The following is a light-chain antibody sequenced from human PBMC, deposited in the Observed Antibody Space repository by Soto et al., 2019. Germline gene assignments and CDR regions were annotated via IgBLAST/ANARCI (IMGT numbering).Light chain of an antibody. Sequence: EIVLTQSPATLSSSPGERATLSCRASQTVGVRLAWYQHKPGQAPRLIIYEASNRAAGIPARFSGSGSGTDFTLTIRRLQSDDFAVYYCQHYTNWPWTVGQGTKVDIK. CDR3: QHYTNWPWT. CDR1: QTVGVR. V-gene: IGKV3-11*01. CDR2: EAS. J-gene: IGKJ1*01.